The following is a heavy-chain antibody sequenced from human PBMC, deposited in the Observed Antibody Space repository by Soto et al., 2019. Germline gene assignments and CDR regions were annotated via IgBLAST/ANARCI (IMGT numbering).Heavy chain of an antibody. CDR3: AKGALGFLDY. V-gene: IGHV3-30*18. CDR1: GFTFSSYG. J-gene: IGHJ4*02. CDR2: ISYDGSNK. Sequence: QVQLVESGGGVVQPGRSLRLSCAASGFTFSSYGMQWVRQAPGKGLEWVAVISYDGSNKYYADSVKGRFTISRDNSKNTLYLQMNSLRAEDTAVYYCAKGALGFLDYWGQGTLVTVSS.